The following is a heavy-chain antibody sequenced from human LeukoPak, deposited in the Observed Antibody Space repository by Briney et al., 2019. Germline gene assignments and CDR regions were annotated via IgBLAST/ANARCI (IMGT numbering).Heavy chain of an antibody. CDR3: TTDQISLWIQLPYYYYYMDV. D-gene: IGHD5-18*01. CDR1: GFTFSNAW. CDR2: IKSKTDGGTT. J-gene: IGHJ6*03. Sequence: GGSLRLSCAASGFTFSNAWMSWVRQAPGKGLEWVGRIKSKTDGGTTDYAAPVKGRFTISRDDSKNTLYLQMNSLKTEDTAVYYCTTDQISLWIQLPYYYYYMDVWGKGTTVTVSS. V-gene: IGHV3-15*01.